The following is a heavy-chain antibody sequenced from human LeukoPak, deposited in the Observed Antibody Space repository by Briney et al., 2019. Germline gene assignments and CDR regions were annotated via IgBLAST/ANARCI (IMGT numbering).Heavy chain of an antibody. V-gene: IGHV1-2*02. J-gene: IGHJ6*02. CDR3: ARVLVVSNYYYYGMDV. D-gene: IGHD2-8*02. CDR2: INPNSGGT. Sequence: WASVKVSCKASGYTFTGYYMHWVRQAPGQGLEWMGWINPNSGGTNYAQKFQGRVTMTRDTSISTAYMELSRLRSDDTAVYYCARVLVVSNYYYYGMDVWGQGTTVTVSS. CDR1: GYTFTGYY.